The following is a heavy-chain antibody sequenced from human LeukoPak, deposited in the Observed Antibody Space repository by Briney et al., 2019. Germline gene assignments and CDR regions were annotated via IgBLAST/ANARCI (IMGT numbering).Heavy chain of an antibody. V-gene: IGHV4-59*08. CDR3: ARHYVFVSGGSSFDY. J-gene: IGHJ4*02. CDR1: GGSIGTSY. CDR2: IYYNGAT. D-gene: IGHD1-26*01. Sequence: SETLSPTCSVSGGSIGTSYWSWIRQPPGKGLEWIGYIYYNGATNYNPSLKTRVTISLDTPKNQFSLKLKSVTASDTAVYYCARHYVFVSGGSSFDYWGLGILVTVSS.